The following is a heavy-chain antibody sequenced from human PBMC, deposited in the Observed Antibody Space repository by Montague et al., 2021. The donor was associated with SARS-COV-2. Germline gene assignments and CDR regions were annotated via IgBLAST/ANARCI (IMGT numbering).Heavy chain of an antibody. CDR3: ARGYLDVWSGNHYGMDV. J-gene: IGHJ6*02. CDR1: GFTFSNYF. Sequence: LSLSASGFTFSNYFMNWVRQAPGQGLEWVSSLSGSSTHKYYSDSLKGRFTISRDNAKNSLYLQINSLRAEDTAVYYCARGYLDVWSGNHYGMDVWGQGTTVTVSS. CDR2: LSGSSTHK. V-gene: IGHV3-21*06. D-gene: IGHD3-3*01.